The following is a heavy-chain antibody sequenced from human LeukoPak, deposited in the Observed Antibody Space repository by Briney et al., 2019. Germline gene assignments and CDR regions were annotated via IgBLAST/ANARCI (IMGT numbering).Heavy chain of an antibody. V-gene: IGHV3-7*01. Sequence: GGSLRLSCAASGFSFSNYWMSWVRQAPGKGLEYVANIKQDGSETYYVDSVKGRFTISRDNAKSSLYLQMNSLRVEDTAVYYCARDQGIMFFDNWGQGTLVTVSS. J-gene: IGHJ4*02. CDR3: ARDQGIMFFDN. CDR2: IKQDGSET. CDR1: GFSFSNYW. D-gene: IGHD2-21*01.